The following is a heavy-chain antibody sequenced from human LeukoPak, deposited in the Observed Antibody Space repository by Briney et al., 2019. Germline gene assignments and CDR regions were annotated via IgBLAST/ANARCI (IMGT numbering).Heavy chain of an antibody. CDR1: GFTFSSYS. D-gene: IGHD3-22*01. CDR3: ARDYDSSGYYYG. Sequence: TGGSLRLSCAASGFTFSSYSMNWVRQAPGKGLEWVSSISSSSSYIYYADSVKGRFTISRDNAKNSLYLQMNSLRAEDTAVYYCARDYDSSGYYYGWGQGTLVTVSS. V-gene: IGHV3-21*01. J-gene: IGHJ4*02. CDR2: ISSSSSYI.